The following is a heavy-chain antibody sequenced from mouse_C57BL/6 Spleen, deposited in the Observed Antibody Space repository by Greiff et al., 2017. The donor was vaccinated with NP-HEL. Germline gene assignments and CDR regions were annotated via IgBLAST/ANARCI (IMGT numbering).Heavy chain of an antibody. D-gene: IGHD2-1*01. CDR3: ANGNYRAYFDY. CDR2: IDPSDSDT. V-gene: IGHV1-52*01. CDR1: GYTFTSYW. J-gene: IGHJ2*01. Sequence: QVQLQQSGAGLVRPGSSVKLSCKASGYTFTSYWMHWVRQRPIQGLEWIGNIDPSDSDTHYNQKFKDKATLTVDKSSSTTYMQLSSLTSEDSAVYYCANGNYRAYFDYWGQGTTLTVSS.